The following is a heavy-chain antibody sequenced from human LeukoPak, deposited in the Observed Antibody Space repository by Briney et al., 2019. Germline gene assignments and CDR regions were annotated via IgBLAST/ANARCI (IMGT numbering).Heavy chain of an antibody. Sequence: SETLSLTCTVSGGSISSSSYYWGWIRQPPGKGLEWIGSIYYSGSTYYNPSLKSRVTISVDTSKNQFSLKLSSVTAADTAVYYCARHDSSGWWQEYYFDYWGQGTLVTVSS. CDR2: IYYSGST. CDR3: ARHDSSGWWQEYYFDY. J-gene: IGHJ4*02. CDR1: GGSISSSSYY. D-gene: IGHD6-19*01. V-gene: IGHV4-39*01.